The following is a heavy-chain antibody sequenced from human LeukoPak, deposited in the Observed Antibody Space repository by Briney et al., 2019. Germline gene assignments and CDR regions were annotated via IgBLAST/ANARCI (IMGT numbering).Heavy chain of an antibody. J-gene: IGHJ4*02. CDR1: GFTFSSYA. CDR3: AKDAYYGSGRANDY. D-gene: IGHD3-10*01. Sequence: GGSLRLSCVASGFTFSSYAMSWVRQAPGKGLEWVSAISGSGGSTYYADSVKGRFTISRDNSKNTLYLQMNSLRAEDTAVYYCAKDAYYGSGRANDYWGQGTLVTVSS. V-gene: IGHV3-23*01. CDR2: ISGSGGST.